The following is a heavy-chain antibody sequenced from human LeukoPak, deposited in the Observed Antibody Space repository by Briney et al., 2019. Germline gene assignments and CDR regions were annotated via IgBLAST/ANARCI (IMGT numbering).Heavy chain of an antibody. V-gene: IGHV1-69*13. D-gene: IGHD5-18*01. CDR3: ARSPGGHSYGFSGGNWFDP. Sequence: GASVEVSCKASGGTFSSYAISWVRQAPGQGLEWMGGIIPIFGTANYAQKFQGRVTITADESTSTAYMELSSLRSEDTAVYYCARSPGGHSYGFSGGNWFDPWGQGTLVTVSS. CDR1: GGTFSSYA. J-gene: IGHJ5*02. CDR2: IIPIFGTA.